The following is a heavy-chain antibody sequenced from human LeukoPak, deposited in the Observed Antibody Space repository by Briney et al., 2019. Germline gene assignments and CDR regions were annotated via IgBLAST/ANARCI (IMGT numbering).Heavy chain of an antibody. CDR1: GYTFTSYA. CDR2: INAGNGNT. Sequence: ASVKVSCKASGYTFTSYAMHWVRQAPGQRLEGMGWINAGNGNTKYSQKFQGRVTITRDTSASTAYMELSSLRSEDTAVYYCARDRIRPYYYGMDVWGQGTTVTVSS. CDR3: ARDRIRPYYYGMDV. J-gene: IGHJ6*02. V-gene: IGHV1-3*01.